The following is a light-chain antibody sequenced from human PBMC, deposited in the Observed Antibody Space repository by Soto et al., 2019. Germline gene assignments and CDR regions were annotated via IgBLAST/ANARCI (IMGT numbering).Light chain of an antibody. CDR3: QQYNSVPWT. V-gene: IGKV1-5*03. CDR1: QSISTW. J-gene: IGKJ1*01. Sequence: DIQMTQSPSTLSASVGDSVTITCRASQSISTWLAWYQQKPGKAPNLLIYKTSYLQSGVPSRFSGSESGTEFTLTITGLQPDDFATYHCQQYNSVPWTFGQGTRVEIK. CDR2: KTS.